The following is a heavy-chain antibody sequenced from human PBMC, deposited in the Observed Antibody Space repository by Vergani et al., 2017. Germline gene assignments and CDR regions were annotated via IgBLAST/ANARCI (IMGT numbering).Heavy chain of an antibody. D-gene: IGHD3-10*01. Sequence: QVQLVQSGAEVKKPGASVKVSCKASGYTFTSFSIHWVRQAPGQGLEWVGIINPSGGSPTYTQKFQGRVTMTRDTSTRTVYMELSSLRSEDTAVYYCARVYGSGSYYQYWGQGTLVTVSS. CDR1: GYTFTSFS. V-gene: IGHV1-46*03. J-gene: IGHJ4*02. CDR2: INPSGGSP. CDR3: ARVYGSGSYYQY.